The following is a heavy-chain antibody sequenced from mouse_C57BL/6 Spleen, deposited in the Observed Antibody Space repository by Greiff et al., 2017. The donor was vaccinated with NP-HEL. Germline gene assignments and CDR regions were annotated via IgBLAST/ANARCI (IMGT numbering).Heavy chain of an antibody. Sequence: LQESGAELVKPGASVKISCKASGYAFSSYWMNWVKQRPGKGLEWIGQIYPGDGDTNYNGKFKGKATLTADKSSSTSYMQLRSLTYEDSAVYFCARWDCNPALFAYLGQGTLVTVSA. J-gene: IGHJ3*01. CDR1: GYAFSSYW. CDR2: IYPGDGDT. D-gene: IGHD2-1*01. CDR3: ARWDCNPALFAY. V-gene: IGHV1-80*01.